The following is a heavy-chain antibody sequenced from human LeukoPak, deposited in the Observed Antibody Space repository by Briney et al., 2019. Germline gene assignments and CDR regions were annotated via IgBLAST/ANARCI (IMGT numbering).Heavy chain of an antibody. CDR1: GFTFSSYA. CDR3: ARAPGHRYALDY. Sequence: PGGSLRLPCAASGFTFSSYAMHWVRQAPGKGLEWVAVISYDGSNKYYADSVKGRFTISRDNSKNTLYLQMNSLRAEDTAVYYCARAPGHRYALDYWGQGTLVTVSS. V-gene: IGHV3-30*04. J-gene: IGHJ4*02. D-gene: IGHD2-2*01. CDR2: ISYDGSNK.